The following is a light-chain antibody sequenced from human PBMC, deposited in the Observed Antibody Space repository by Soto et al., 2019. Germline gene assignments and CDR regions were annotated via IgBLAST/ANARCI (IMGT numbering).Light chain of an antibody. CDR2: DAS. J-gene: IGKJ5*01. CDR1: QSVTSY. Sequence: EIVLTQSPATLSLSPGDRATLSCRASQSVTSYLAWYQQKPGQAPRLLIYDASNRATGIPARFSGSGSGTDFPLTISSLEPEDFAVYYCQQRSNWPPKITFGQGTRLEMK. CDR3: QQRSNWPPKIT. V-gene: IGKV3-11*01.